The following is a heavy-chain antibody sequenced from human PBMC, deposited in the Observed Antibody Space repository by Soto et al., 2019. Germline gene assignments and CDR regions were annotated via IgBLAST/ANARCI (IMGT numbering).Heavy chain of an antibody. D-gene: IGHD3-22*01. CDR3: ARSIDSSGFYFSNC. CDR1: GGFISSYY. Sequence: SETLSLTCTVSGGFISSYYWSWIRQSPGKGLELIGYIHHTGSTNYNPSLKSRVTMSLDTSRNQFSLKLYSVTAADTAVYYCARSIDSSGFYFSNCWGQGTLVTVSS. CDR2: IHHTGST. J-gene: IGHJ4*02. V-gene: IGHV4-59*01.